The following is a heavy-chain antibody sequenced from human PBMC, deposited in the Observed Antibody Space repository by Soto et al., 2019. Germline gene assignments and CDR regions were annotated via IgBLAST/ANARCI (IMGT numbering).Heavy chain of an antibody. D-gene: IGHD6-6*01. J-gene: IGHJ5*02. Sequence: PSETLSLTCTFSVGSIISSSYYWGWIRQPPGKGLEWIGSIYYSGSTYYNPSLKSRVTISVDTSKNQFSLKLSSVTAADTAVYYCARFVVSGGWFDPWGQGTLVTVSS. CDR3: ARFVVSGGWFDP. CDR2: IYYSGST. CDR1: VGSIISSSYY. V-gene: IGHV4-39*01.